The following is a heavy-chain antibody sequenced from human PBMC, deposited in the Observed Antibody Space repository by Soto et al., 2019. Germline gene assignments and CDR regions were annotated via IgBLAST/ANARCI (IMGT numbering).Heavy chain of an antibody. Sequence: GESLKISCRGSGYSFTSYWIGWVRQMPGKGLEWMGIIYPGDSDTRYSPSFQGQVTISADKSISTAYLQWSSLKASDTAMYYCAGGGVRGVITRTRDYYGMDVWGQGTTVTVSS. CDR3: AGGGVRGVITRTRDYYGMDV. CDR2: IYPGDSDT. J-gene: IGHJ6*02. CDR1: GYSFTSYW. V-gene: IGHV5-51*01. D-gene: IGHD3-10*01.